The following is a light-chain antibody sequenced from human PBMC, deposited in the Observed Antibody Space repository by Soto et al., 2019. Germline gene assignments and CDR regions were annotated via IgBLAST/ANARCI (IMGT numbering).Light chain of an antibody. Sequence: DFQMTQSPSTLSASVGDRVTITCRASQRISSWLAWYQQKPGKAPKLLIYDASILESGVPSRFSGSGSGTEFTLTVSSLQPDDFATNYCQQYNSYSDTFGQGTKMEIK. J-gene: IGKJ2*01. CDR1: QRISSW. CDR3: QQYNSYSDT. V-gene: IGKV1-5*01. CDR2: DAS.